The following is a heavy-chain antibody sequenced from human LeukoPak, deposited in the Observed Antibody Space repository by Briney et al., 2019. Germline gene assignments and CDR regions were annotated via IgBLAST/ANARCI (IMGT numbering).Heavy chain of an antibody. J-gene: IGHJ3*02. D-gene: IGHD3-3*01. CDR1: GGSISSGDYY. CDR3: ARRAYYDLWSASQGAFDI. Sequence: SQTLSLTCTVSGGSISSGDYYWSWIRQPPGKGLEWIGYIYYSGSTYYNPSLKSRVTISVDTSKNQFSLKLSSVTAADTAVYYCARRAYYDLWSASQGAFDIWGQGTMVTVSS. CDR2: IYYSGST. V-gene: IGHV4-30-4*08.